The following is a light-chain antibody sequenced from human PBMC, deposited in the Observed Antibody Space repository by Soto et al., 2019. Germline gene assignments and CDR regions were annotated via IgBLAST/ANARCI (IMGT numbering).Light chain of an antibody. CDR1: QSISNSY. V-gene: IGKV3-20*01. CDR2: AAS. CDR3: QQYGSSPRT. Sequence: EIVLTQSPGTQSLSPGERATLSCRASQSISNSYLAWHQQKPGQAPRLLIYAASNRATGIPDRFSGSGSGTDFTLTINRLEPEDFAVYYCQQYGSSPRTFGQGTKVEIK. J-gene: IGKJ1*01.